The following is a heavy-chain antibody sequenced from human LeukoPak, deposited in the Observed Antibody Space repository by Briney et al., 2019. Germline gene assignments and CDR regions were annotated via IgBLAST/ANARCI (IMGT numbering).Heavy chain of an antibody. J-gene: IGHJ3*02. CDR3: ARDLGWLRAFDI. Sequence: SETLSLTCTVSGGSISSYYWSLIRQPPGKGLEWIGYIYYSGSTNYNPSLKSRVTISVDTSKNQFSLKLSSVTAADTAVYYCARDLGWLRAFDIWGQGTMVTVSS. V-gene: IGHV4-59*01. CDR1: GGSISSYY. CDR2: IYYSGST. D-gene: IGHD5-12*01.